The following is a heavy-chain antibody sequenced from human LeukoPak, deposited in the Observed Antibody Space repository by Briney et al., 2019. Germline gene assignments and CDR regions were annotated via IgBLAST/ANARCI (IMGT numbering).Heavy chain of an antibody. CDR2: INAGNGYT. V-gene: IGHV1-3*01. Sequence: ASVKVSCEASGYTFTTYTMHWVRQAPGQRLEWMRWINAGNGYTKFSQKFQGRVTITRDTSANTAYMELSSLRSEDTAVYYCARIPPYLELQDIVGDTGDLWGQGTLVTVSS. J-gene: IGHJ5*02. CDR3: ARIPPYLELQDIVGDTGDL. CDR1: GYTFTTYT. D-gene: IGHD1-26*01.